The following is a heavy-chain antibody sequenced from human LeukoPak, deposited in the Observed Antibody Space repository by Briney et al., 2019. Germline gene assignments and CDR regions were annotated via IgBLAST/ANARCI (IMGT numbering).Heavy chain of an antibody. J-gene: IGHJ4*02. Sequence: GGSLRLSCAASGFTFSSYSTNWVRQAPGKGLEWASSITSSSTYIYYADSVKGRSTISRDNAKNSLYLQMDSLRAEDTAVYYCARASYCSSSSCPHDYWGQGTLVTASS. D-gene: IGHD2-2*01. V-gene: IGHV3-21*01. CDR3: ARASYCSSSSCPHDY. CDR2: ITSSSTYI. CDR1: GFTFSSYS.